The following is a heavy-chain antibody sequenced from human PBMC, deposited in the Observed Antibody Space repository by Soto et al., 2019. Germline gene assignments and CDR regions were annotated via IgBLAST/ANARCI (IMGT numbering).Heavy chain of an antibody. D-gene: IGHD2-15*01. Sequence: PGGSLRLSCAASGFTFSSYSMNWVRQAPGKGLEWVSSISSSSSYIYYADSVKGRFTISRDNAKNSLYLQMNSLRAEDTAVYYCARGEDIVVVVAATPQQYLDVWGQGTTVTGSS. J-gene: IGHJ6*02. CDR3: ARGEDIVVVVAATPQQYLDV. CDR1: GFTFSSYS. CDR2: ISSSSSYI. V-gene: IGHV3-21*01.